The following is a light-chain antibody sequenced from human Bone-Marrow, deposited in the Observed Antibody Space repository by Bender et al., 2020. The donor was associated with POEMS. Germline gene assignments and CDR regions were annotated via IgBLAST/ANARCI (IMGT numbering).Light chain of an antibody. V-gene: IGLV3-21*04. CDR3: QVWDSSSDQPV. Sequence: SYVLTQPSSVSVAPGKTAKIPCGADNFANRRMIWYQVKAGQAPVLVIYDDSDRPSGIPERFSGSRSGNTATLTIIRVEAGDEADYYCQVWDSSSDQPVFGGGTKLTVL. CDR1: NFANRR. CDR2: DDS. J-gene: IGLJ2*01.